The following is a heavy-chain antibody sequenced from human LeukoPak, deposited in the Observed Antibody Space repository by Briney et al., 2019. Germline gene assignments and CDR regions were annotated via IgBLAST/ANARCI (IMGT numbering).Heavy chain of an antibody. D-gene: IGHD3-10*01. V-gene: IGHV3-30*04. Sequence: GGSLRLSCAASGFTFSSYAMHWVRQAPGKGLEWVAVISNDGSSKYYAASVKGRFTISRDNYKNTLYLQMNSLRAEDTAVYYCARGDGGSGSYQFDYWGQGTLVTVSS. CDR3: ARGDGGSGSYQFDY. J-gene: IGHJ4*02. CDR2: ISNDGSSK. CDR1: GFTFSSYA.